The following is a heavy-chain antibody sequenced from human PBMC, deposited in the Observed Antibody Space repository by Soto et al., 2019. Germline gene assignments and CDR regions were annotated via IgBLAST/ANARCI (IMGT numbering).Heavy chain of an antibody. CDR3: ARGGYGLYFDY. Sequence: ASVKVSCKASGYTFTSSGIHWVRQAPGQGLEWMGWINPNNGDTYLLQRLQGRVTMTTDTSTSTAYMELRNLRSDDTAVYYCARGGYGLYFDYWGQGTLVTVSS. CDR1: GYTFTSSG. CDR2: INPNNGDT. D-gene: IGHD3-10*01. J-gene: IGHJ4*02. V-gene: IGHV1-18*01.